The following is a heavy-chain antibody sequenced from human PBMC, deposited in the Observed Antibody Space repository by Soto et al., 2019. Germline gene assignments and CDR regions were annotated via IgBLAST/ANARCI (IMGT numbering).Heavy chain of an antibody. D-gene: IGHD3-22*01. CDR3: ARDNYYDSGGLFDE. Sequence: QVQLVQSGAEVKKPGASVKVSCKTSGYTFTGYGISWVRQAPGQGLERMGWISPYNGNTNLVQKLQGRVTMTTDTSTSTAYMELRSLRSDDTAVYYCARDNYYDSGGLFDEWGQGTLVTVSS. J-gene: IGHJ4*02. CDR1: GYTFTGYG. V-gene: IGHV1-18*01. CDR2: ISPYNGNT.